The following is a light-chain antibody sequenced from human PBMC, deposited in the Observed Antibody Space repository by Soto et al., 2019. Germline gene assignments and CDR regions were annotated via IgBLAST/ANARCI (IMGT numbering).Light chain of an antibody. Sequence: DIQMTQSPSSLSASVGDRVTITCRASQSVNTYLNWYQKRQGKAPKLLIYAATSLQSGVPPRFSGSGSGTDFNLTISGLQPEDSATYYCQQSHNTPYTFGLGTMLEVK. CDR3: QQSHNTPYT. V-gene: IGKV1-39*01. J-gene: IGKJ2*01. CDR2: AAT. CDR1: QSVNTY.